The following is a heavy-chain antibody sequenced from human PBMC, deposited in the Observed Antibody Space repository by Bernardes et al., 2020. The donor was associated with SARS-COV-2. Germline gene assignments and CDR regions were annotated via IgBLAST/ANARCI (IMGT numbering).Heavy chain of an antibody. J-gene: IGHJ6*03. CDR1: GGSISSYY. D-gene: IGHD6-6*01. CDR2: IYYSGST. V-gene: IGHV4-59*12. CDR3: AREVAARSNKYYYYYYMDV. Sequence: SETLSLTCTVSGGSISSYYWSWIRQPPGKGLEWIGYIYYSGSTNYNPSLKSRVTISVDTSKNQFSLKLSSVTAADTAVYYCAREVAARSNKYYYYYYMDVWGKGTTVTVSS.